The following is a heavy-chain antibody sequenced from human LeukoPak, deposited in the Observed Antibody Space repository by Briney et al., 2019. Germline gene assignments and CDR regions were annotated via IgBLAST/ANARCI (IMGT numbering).Heavy chain of an antibody. V-gene: IGHV3-7*01. CDR3: AGGIVVVVGASGHFDY. CDR2: ISPDGSDK. D-gene: IGHD2-15*01. CDR1: GFTFSTYW. Sequence: GGSLRLSCVASGFTFSTYWMNWLRQAPGRGLERVGTISPDGSDKYYVDSVKGRFTISRDNAKTSLYLQINSLRDDDTALNFCAGGIVVVVGASGHFDYGGQGTLITVSS. J-gene: IGHJ4*02.